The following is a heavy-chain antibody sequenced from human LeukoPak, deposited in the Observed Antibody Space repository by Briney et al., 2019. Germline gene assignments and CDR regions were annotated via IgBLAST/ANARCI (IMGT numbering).Heavy chain of an antibody. CDR2: INPNSGNT. CDR3: ARDAGTIFGGGMDV. CDR1: GYTFTSYD. D-gene: IGHD3-3*01. Sequence: ASVKVSCKASGYTFTSYDINWVRQATGQGLEWMGWINPNSGNTGYAQKFQGRVTMTRNTSISTAYMELSSLRSEDTAVYYCARDAGTIFGGGMDVWGQGTTVTVSS. J-gene: IGHJ6*02. V-gene: IGHV1-8*01.